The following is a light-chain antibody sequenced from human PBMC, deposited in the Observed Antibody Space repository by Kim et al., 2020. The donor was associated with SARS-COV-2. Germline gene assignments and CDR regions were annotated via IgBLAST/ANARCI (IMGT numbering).Light chain of an antibody. CDR2: DVS. CDR3: SSYTSSNTHV. V-gene: IGLV2-14*01. CDR1: SSDVGGYNY. Sequence: QSALTQPASVSGSPGQSITISCTGTSSDVGGYNYVACYQQYPGKTPKLMIYDVSERPSGVSNRFSGSKSGNTASLTISGLQAEDEADYYCSSYTSSNTHVFGTGTKVTVL. J-gene: IGLJ1*01.